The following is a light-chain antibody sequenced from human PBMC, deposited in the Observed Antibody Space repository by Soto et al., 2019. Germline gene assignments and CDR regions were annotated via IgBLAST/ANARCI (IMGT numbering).Light chain of an antibody. CDR1: SSDVGGYNY. CDR2: EVS. CDR3: SSYAASNTLGV. V-gene: IGLV2-8*01. J-gene: IGLJ2*01. Sequence: QSALTQPPSASGSPGQSVTISCIGTSSDVGGYNYVSWYQQHPGKAPKLMIYEVSKRPSGVADRFSGSKSGNTASLTVSGRQAADEADYYSSSYAASNTLGVFGGGTKLTVL.